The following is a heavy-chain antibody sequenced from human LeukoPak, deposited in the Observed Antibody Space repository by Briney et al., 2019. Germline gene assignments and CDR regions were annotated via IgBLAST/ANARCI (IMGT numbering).Heavy chain of an antibody. Sequence: GGSLRLSCAASGLTFSNYAMSWVRQAPGKGLEWVSTISSSGGSTNYVDSVKGRFTISRDNSKNTLYLQMNSLRAEDTDVYYCAKDHEGGRWDYFDYWGQGTLVTVSS. CDR2: ISSSGGST. J-gene: IGHJ4*02. D-gene: IGHD3-16*01. CDR1: GLTFSNYA. CDR3: AKDHEGGRWDYFDY. V-gene: IGHV3-23*01.